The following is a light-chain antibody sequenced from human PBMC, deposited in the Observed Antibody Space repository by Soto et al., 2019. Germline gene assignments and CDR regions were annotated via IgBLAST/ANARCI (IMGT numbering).Light chain of an antibody. J-gene: IGLJ2*01. CDR2: DVS. V-gene: IGLV2-14*01. CDR1: SSDVGGYNY. Sequence: QSALTQPASVSGSPGQSITISCTGTSSDVGGYNYVSWYQQHPGKAPKLMIYDVSNRPSGGSNRFSGSKSGNTASLTISGLQAEDEADYYCSAYTSSSTPVVLGGGTKVPVL. CDR3: SAYTSSSTPVV.